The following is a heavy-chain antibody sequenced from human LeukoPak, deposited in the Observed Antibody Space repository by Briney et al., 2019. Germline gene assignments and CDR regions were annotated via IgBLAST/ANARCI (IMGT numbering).Heavy chain of an antibody. V-gene: IGHV4-28*01. J-gene: IGHJ4*02. CDR2: IYYSGST. Sequence: SDTLSLTCAVSGYSISSSNWWGWIRQPPGKGLEWIGYIYYSGSTYYNPSLKSRLTMSVDTSKNQFSLKLSSVTAVDTAVYYCAQASSSGWAPPRNWGQGTLVTVSS. CDR3: AQASSSGWAPPRN. D-gene: IGHD6-19*01. CDR1: GYSISSSNW.